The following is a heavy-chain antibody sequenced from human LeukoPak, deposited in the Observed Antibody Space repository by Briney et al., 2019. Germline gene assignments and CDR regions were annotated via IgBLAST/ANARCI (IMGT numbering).Heavy chain of an antibody. V-gene: IGHV3-9*01. J-gene: IGHJ5*02. D-gene: IGHD3-22*01. CDR1: GFTFDDYA. CDR3: ARFYYYDSSGYYA. CDR2: ISWNSGSI. Sequence: GGSLRLSCAASGFTFDDYAMHWVRQAPGKGLEWVSGISWNSGSIGYVDSVKGRFTISRDSAKSSLYLQMNSLRAEDTAVYYCARFYYYDSSGYYAWGQGTLVTVSS.